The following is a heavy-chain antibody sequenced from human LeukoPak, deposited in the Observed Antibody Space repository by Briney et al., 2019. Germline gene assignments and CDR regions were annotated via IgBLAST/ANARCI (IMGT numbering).Heavy chain of an antibody. D-gene: IGHD5-12*01. CDR1: GFTFSSYW. CDR2: INTDGSST. V-gene: IGHV3-74*01. CDR3: ARAGSHRNSGYDY. J-gene: IGHJ4*02. Sequence: PGGSLRLSSAASGFTFSSYWMHWVRQAPGKGLVWVSRINTDGSSTSYADSVKGRFTISRDNAKNSLYLQMNSLRAEDTAVYYCARAGSHRNSGYDYWGQGTLVTVSS.